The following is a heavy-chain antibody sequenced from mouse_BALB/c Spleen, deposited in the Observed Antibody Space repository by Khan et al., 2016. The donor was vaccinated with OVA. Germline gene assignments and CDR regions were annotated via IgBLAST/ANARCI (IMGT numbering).Heavy chain of an antibody. D-gene: IGHD1-2*01. V-gene: IGHV10-1*02. CDR2: IRSKSNNYAT. CDR3: VRHVYYGYVDFAMDY. J-gene: IGHJ4*01. Sequence: EVQLVESGGGLVQPKGSLKLSCAASGFTFNTYAMNWVRQAPGKGLEWVARIRSKSNNYATYYADSVKDRFTISRDDSQSMLYLQMNNLKTEDTAIYYCVRHVYYGYVDFAMDYWGQGTSVTVSS. CDR1: GFTFNTYA.